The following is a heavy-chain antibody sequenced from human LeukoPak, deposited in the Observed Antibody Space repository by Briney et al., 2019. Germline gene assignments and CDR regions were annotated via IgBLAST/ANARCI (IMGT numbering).Heavy chain of an antibody. D-gene: IGHD1-26*01. CDR2: INPSGGST. CDR1: GYTFTSYY. J-gene: IGHJ4*02. CDR3: ARTHPLGSYFGYYFDY. Sequence: ASVKVSCKASGYTFTSYYMHWVRQAPGQGLEWMGIINPSGGSTSYAQKFQGRVTMTRDTSTSTVYMELSSLRSEDTAVYYCARTHPLGSYFGYYFDYWGQGTLVTVSS. V-gene: IGHV1-46*01.